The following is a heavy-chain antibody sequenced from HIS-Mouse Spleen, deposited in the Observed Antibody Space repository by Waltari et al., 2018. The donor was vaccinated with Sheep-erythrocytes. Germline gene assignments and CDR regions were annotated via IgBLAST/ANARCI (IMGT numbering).Heavy chain of an antibody. CDR1: GCSISSSSYY. J-gene: IGHJ3*02. V-gene: IGHV4-39*01. CDR3: ARHLTEGANGWNDAFDI. D-gene: IGHD1-1*01. Sequence: QLQLQESGPGLVKPSETLSLTCTVSGCSISSSSYYWGWIRQPPGKGLEWIGSIYYSGSTYYNPSLKSRVTISVDTSKNQFSLKLSSVTAADTAVYYCARHLTEGANGWNDAFDIWGQGTMVTVSS. CDR2: IYYSGST.